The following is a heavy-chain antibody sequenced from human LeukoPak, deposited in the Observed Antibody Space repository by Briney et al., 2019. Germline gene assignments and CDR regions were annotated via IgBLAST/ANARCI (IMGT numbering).Heavy chain of an antibody. CDR1: GFTFSRSW. CDR2: INEDGSEI. D-gene: IGHD2-21*01. Sequence: GGSLRLSCAASGFTFSRSWMTWVRQAPGKGLEWVASINEDGSEIHYVDSVKGRFTISRDNAKDSLYLQMNSLTAEDTAMYYCVRAYHPGGWFDPWGQGTLVTVSS. CDR3: VRAYHPGGWFDP. V-gene: IGHV3-7*04. J-gene: IGHJ5*02.